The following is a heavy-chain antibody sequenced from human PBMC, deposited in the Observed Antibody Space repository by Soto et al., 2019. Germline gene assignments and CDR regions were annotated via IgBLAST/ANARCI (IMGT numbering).Heavy chain of an antibody. D-gene: IGHD2-15*01. CDR1: GGTFSSYA. CDR3: ARASPLGYCSGGSCYNRGFDP. J-gene: IGHJ5*02. Sequence: QVQLVQSGAEVKKPGSSVKVSCKASGGTFSSYAISWVRQAPGQGLEWMGGIIPIFGTANYAQKFQGRVTIPADESTITAYMELSSLRSEDTAVYYCARASPLGYCSGGSCYNRGFDPWGQGTLVPVSS. V-gene: IGHV1-69*01. CDR2: IIPIFGTA.